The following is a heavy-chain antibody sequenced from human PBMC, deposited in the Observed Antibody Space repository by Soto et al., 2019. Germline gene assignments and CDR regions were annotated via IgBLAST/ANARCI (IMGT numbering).Heavy chain of an antibody. CDR1: GFTFSSYE. J-gene: IGHJ4*02. CDR2: ISSSGSTI. CDR3: ARITIFGVVIEGFDY. Sequence: EVQLVESGGGLVQPGGSLRLSCAASGFTFSSYEMNWVRQAPGKGLEWVSYISSSGSTIYYEDSVKGRFTISRDNAKNSLYLQMNSLRAEDTAVYYCARITIFGVVIEGFDYWGQGTLVTVSS. V-gene: IGHV3-48*03. D-gene: IGHD3-3*01.